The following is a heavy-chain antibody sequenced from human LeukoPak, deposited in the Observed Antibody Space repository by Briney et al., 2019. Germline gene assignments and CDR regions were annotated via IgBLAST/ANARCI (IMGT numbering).Heavy chain of an antibody. CDR1: GYTFTSYD. D-gene: IGHD3-10*01. CDR2: MNPNSGNT. CDR3: ARYGSGSYSDSYGMDV. V-gene: IGHV1-8*01. Sequence: ASVKASCKASGYTFTSYDINWVRQATGQGLKWMGWMNPNSGNTGYAQKFQGRVTMTRNTSISTAYMELSSLRSEDTAVYYCARYGSGSYSDSYGMDVWGQGTTVTVSS. J-gene: IGHJ6*02.